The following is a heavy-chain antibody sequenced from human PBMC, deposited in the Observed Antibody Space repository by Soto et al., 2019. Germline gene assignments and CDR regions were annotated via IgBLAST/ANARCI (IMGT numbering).Heavy chain of an antibody. Sequence: SETLSLTCAVYGGSFSGYYRSWIRQPPGKGLEWIGEINHSGSTNYNPSLKSRVTISVDTSKNQLSLKLSSVTAADTAVYYCARAIPKVPAAMVNYWGQGTLVTVSS. D-gene: IGHD2-2*01. J-gene: IGHJ4*02. CDR3: ARAIPKVPAAMVNY. CDR1: GGSFSGYY. V-gene: IGHV4-34*01. CDR2: INHSGST.